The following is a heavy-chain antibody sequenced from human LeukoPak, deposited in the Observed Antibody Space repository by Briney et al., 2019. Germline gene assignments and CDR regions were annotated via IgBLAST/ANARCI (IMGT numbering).Heavy chain of an antibody. CDR3: AKDIYNWPRGAFDY. CDR1: GDSISSNYY. V-gene: IGHV4-59*12. Sequence: SETLSLTCTVSGDSISSNYYWSWIRQPPGKGLEWIGYIYHSGSTNYNPSLKSRVTISVDTSKNQFSLNLSSVTAADTAVYYCAKDIYNWPRGAFDYWGQGTLVTVSS. D-gene: IGHD1-20*01. CDR2: IYHSGST. J-gene: IGHJ4*02.